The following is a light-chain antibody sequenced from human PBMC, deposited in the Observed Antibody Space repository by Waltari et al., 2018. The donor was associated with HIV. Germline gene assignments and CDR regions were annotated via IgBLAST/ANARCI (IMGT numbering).Light chain of an antibody. CDR2: DTS. V-gene: IGLV7-46*01. J-gene: IGLJ2*01. CDR1: TGAVTSVPR. Sequence: QAVVTQEPSLTLSPGGTVTLNSAPSTGAVTSVPRPYWFRRRPVQAPKTLPYDTSNRHSWTPARFSGSLLGDKAALTLTGAQFEDDADYFCLLSFNGVVVFGGGTSLTVL. CDR3: LLSFNGVVV.